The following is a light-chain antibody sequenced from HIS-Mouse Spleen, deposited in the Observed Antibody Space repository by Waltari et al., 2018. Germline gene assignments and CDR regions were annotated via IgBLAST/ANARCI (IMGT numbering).Light chain of an antibody. CDR2: RNN. CDR3: AAWDDSLSGV. J-gene: IGLJ3*02. CDR1: SSTIGSNY. Sequence: QSVLTQPPSASGTPGQRVTIPCSGSSSTIGSNYVYWYQQLPGTAPKLLIYRNNQRPSGVPDRFSGSKSGTSASLAISGLRSEDEADYYCAAWDDSLSGVFGGGTKLTVL. V-gene: IGLV1-47*01.